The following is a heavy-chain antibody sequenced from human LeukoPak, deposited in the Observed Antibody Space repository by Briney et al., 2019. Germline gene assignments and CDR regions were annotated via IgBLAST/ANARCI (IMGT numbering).Heavy chain of an antibody. CDR3: VRDFRSADY. Sequence: GGSLRLSCVASGFIFSFYCMHWVRQAPGKGPMWVSRICPDGTGISYADSVKARFTTSRDNAKNTVYLQMNSLREEDTAVYYCVRDFRSADYWGQGTLVTVSS. J-gene: IGHJ4*02. V-gene: IGHV3-74*01. CDR1: GFIFSFYC. CDR2: ICPDGTGI.